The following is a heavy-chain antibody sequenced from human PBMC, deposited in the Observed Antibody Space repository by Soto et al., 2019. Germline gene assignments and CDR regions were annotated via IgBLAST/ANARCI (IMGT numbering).Heavy chain of an antibody. Sequence: GESLKISCQGSGYSFTTSWIGWVRQMPGKGLEWMGMIYPGDSETRYSPSFQGQATISADKSISTAYLQWSSLKASDTAMFYCARQSYTSGCYDYWGQGTLVTVSS. J-gene: IGHJ4*02. CDR2: IYPGDSET. V-gene: IGHV5-51*01. CDR1: GYSFTTSW. D-gene: IGHD6-19*01. CDR3: ARQSYTSGCYDY.